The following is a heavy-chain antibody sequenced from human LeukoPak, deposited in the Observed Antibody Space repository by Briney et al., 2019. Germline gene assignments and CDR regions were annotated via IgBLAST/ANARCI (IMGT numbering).Heavy chain of an antibody. CDR3: ARGGVEGAPDYYGSGSYYTYYFDY. J-gene: IGHJ4*02. D-gene: IGHD3-10*01. Sequence: PGGSLRLSCAASGFTFSSYGMHWVRQAPGKGLEWVAVIWYDGSNKYYADSVKGRFTISRDNSKNTLYLQMNSLRAEDTAVYYCARGGVEGAPDYYGSGSYYTYYFDYWGQGTLVTVSS. V-gene: IGHV3-33*01. CDR1: GFTFSSYG. CDR2: IWYDGSNK.